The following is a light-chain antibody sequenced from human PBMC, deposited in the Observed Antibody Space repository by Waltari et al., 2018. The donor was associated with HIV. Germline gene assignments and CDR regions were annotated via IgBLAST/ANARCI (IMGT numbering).Light chain of an antibody. J-gene: IGLJ1*01. CDR1: SSKTGSHY. CDR2: RNN. CDR3: AAWDDSLSGLYV. V-gene: IGLV1-47*01. Sequence: QSVLTQPPSASGTPGQRVTISCSGSSSKTGSHYVNWYQQVPGTTPKLLIYRNNQRPAWVPDRFSGSNSGTSAPLAISGLRSDDEADYYCAAWDDSLSGLYVFGTGTKVTVL.